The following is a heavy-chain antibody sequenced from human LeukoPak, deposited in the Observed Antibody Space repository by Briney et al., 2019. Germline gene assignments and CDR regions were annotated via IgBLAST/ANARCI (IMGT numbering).Heavy chain of an antibody. Sequence: GASVKVSCKASGYTFTSYCMYWVRQAPGQGLDWMGIINPSGGSTSYAQKIQGRVTMTRDTSTSTVYMELSSLRSEDTAVYYCAREDVVVAATFDYWGQGTLVTVSS. CDR1: GYTFTSYC. CDR2: INPSGGST. V-gene: IGHV1-46*01. CDR3: AREDVVVAATFDY. D-gene: IGHD2-15*01. J-gene: IGHJ4*02.